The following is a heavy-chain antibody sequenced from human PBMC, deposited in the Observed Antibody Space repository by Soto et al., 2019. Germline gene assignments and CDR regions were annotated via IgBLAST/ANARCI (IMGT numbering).Heavy chain of an antibody. D-gene: IGHD6-13*01. V-gene: IGHV4-59*08. J-gene: IGHJ6*02. CDR1: GGSISFYY. Sequence: SETLSLTCTVSGGSISFYYWSWIRQPPWKGLEWIGYIYYSGSTDYNPSLKSRVTISVDTSKNQFSLKLSSVTAADTAVYYCASQQLVHYYYGMDVWGQGTTVTVSS. CDR2: IYYSGST. CDR3: ASQQLVHYYYGMDV.